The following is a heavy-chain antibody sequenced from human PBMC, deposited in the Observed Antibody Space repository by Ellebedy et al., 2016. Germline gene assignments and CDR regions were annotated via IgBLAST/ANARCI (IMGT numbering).Heavy chain of an antibody. CDR3: TTDGSEWSRDY. CDR1: GFTFSVRG. Sequence: GESLKISCVGSGFTFSVRGMTWVRQAPGKGLEWVATISRASDPYYADSVKGRFTISRNNGMNSVFLQMNSLRVEDTALYYCTTDGSEWSRDYWGQGTLVTVSS. V-gene: IGHV3-69-1*01. CDR2: ISRASDP. D-gene: IGHD3-3*01. J-gene: IGHJ4*02.